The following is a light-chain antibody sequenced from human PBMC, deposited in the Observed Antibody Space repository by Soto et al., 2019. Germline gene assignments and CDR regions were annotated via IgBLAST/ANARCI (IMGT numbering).Light chain of an antibody. CDR1: TGVVTSNYY. Sequence: QTVVTQEPSLTVSPGGTVTLTCASSTGVVTSNYYPNWVQQKPGQEPRALIYSTSAKQSWTPARFSGSLLGGKAALTVSGVQAEDEADYYCLLHYGRAQVFGGATKLTVL. CDR2: STS. CDR3: LLHYGRAQV. J-gene: IGLJ3*02. V-gene: IGLV7-43*01.